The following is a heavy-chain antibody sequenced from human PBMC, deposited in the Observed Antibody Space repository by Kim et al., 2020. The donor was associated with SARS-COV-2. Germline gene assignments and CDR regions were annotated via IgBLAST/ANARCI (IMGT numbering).Heavy chain of an antibody. V-gene: IGHV4-39*07. CDR2: IYYSGST. J-gene: IGHJ4*02. CDR1: GGSISSSSYY. Sequence: SETLSLTCTVSGGSISSSSYYWGWIRQPPGKGLEWIGSIYYSGSTYYNPSLKSRVTISVDTSKNQFSLKLSSVTAADTAVYYCARVYSNSPGYFDYWGQGTLVTVSS. CDR3: ARVYSNSPGYFDY. D-gene: IGHD6-13*01.